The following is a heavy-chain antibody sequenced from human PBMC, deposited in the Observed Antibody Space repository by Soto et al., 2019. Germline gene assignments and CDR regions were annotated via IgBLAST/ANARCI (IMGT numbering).Heavy chain of an antibody. V-gene: IGHV4-59*08. CDR2: IYYGGST. D-gene: IGHD3-16*01. CDR1: GGSISSYY. Sequence: PSETLSLTCTVSGGSISSYYWSWIRQPPGKGLEWIGYIYYGGSTNYNPSLKSRVTISVDTSKNQFSLKLSSVTAADTAVYYCARRYGWAFDIWGQGTMVTVSS. CDR3: ARRYGWAFDI. J-gene: IGHJ3*02.